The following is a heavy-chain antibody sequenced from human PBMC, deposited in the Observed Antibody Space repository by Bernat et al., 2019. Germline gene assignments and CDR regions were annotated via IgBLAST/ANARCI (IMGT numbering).Heavy chain of an antibody. V-gene: IGHV3-33*01. Sequence: QVQLVESGGGVVQPGRSLRLSCAASGFTFSSYGMHWVRQAPGKGLGWVAVIWYDGSNKYYADSVKGRFTSFRDNSKNTLYLQMNSLRAEETAVDYCAREHCSGGSCYSVVDYWGQGTLVTVSS. D-gene: IGHD2-15*01. CDR3: AREHCSGGSCYSVVDY. J-gene: IGHJ4*02. CDR1: GFTFSSYG. CDR2: IWYDGSNK.